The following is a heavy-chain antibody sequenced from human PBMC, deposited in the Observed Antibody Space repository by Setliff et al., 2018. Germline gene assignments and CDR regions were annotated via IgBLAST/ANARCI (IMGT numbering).Heavy chain of an antibody. CDR1: GASISDYY. CDR3: ARERTMFGILVISGWFDP. J-gene: IGHJ5*02. Sequence: PSETLSLTCTVSGASISDYYWTWIRQPAGKELEWIGRVSASGSTTYNPSLKSRVTMSVDTSRNQISLNLTSVTAADTAMYYCARERTMFGILVISGWFDPWGQGTVVTVSS. V-gene: IGHV4-4*07. D-gene: IGHD3-3*01. CDR2: VSASGST.